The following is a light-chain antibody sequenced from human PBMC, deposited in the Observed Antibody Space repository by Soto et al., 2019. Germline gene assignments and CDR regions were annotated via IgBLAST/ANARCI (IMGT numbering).Light chain of an antibody. Sequence: DIQMTQSPSTLSGSVGDRVTITCRASQSISTYLNWYQQKAGLAPKLLIYAASSLQSGVPSRFSGSGSGTDFTLTISSLQPEDFATYYCQQSYSTPRTFGQGTKVDIK. CDR3: QQSYSTPRT. J-gene: IGKJ1*01. CDR1: QSISTY. CDR2: AAS. V-gene: IGKV1-39*01.